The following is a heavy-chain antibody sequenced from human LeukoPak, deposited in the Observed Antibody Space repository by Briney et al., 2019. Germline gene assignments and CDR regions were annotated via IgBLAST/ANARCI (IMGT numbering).Heavy chain of an antibody. CDR1: GGSIRSYH. J-gene: IGHJ5*02. D-gene: IGHD6-13*01. CDR3: ATSIAAAGQNWFDP. V-gene: IGHV4-59*12. Sequence: SETLSLTFTVSGGSIRSYHWSWLRQPPGKGLEWIGYIYYSGSTNSNPSLKSRVTISVDTSKNHFSLNLRSVSAADTAVYYCATSIAAAGQNWFDPWGQGTLVTVSS. CDR2: IYYSGST.